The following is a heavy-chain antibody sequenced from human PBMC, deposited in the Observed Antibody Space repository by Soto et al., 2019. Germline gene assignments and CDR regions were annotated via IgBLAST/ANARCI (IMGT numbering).Heavy chain of an antibody. V-gene: IGHV3-30*04. CDR2: LSYDVRNK. Sequence: QVQLVESGGGVVQPGRSLRLSCAASGYTFSTYSMHWVRQAPGKGLEWVAVLSYDVRNKFYADSVKGRFTISRDNANNTLYLQMNSLRTEDTAGYYCAREPVAGYYNVLGYWGQGPLVTVSS. CDR3: AREPVAGYYNVLGY. D-gene: IGHD3-9*01. CDR1: GYTFSTYS. J-gene: IGHJ4*02.